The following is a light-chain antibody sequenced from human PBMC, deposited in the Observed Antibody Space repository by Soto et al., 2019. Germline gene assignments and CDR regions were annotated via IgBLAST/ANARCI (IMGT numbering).Light chain of an antibody. Sequence: EIVMTQSPATLSVSPGERATLSCRASQSVSKNLDWYQQKPGQAPRLLIYAASIRATGIPDRFSVSGSGTEFTRTISSLQSEDFAVYYCQQYNNWPWTFGQGTKVDIK. CDR3: QQYNNWPWT. CDR2: AAS. CDR1: QSVSKN. V-gene: IGKV3-15*01. J-gene: IGKJ1*01.